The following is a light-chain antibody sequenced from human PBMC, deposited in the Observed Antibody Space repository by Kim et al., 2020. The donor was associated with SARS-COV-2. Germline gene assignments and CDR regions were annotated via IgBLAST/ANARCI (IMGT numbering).Light chain of an antibody. CDR2: GAS. Sequence: SPGERATLSCRASQSVSSSYLAWYQQKPGQAPRLLIYGASSRATGIPGRFSGSGSGTDFTLTISRLEPEDFAVYYCQQYGSSPRTFGQGTRLEIK. J-gene: IGKJ5*01. CDR3: QQYGSSPRT. V-gene: IGKV3-20*01. CDR1: QSVSSSY.